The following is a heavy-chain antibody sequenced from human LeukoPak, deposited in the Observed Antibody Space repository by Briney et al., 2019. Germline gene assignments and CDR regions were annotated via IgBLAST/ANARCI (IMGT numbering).Heavy chain of an antibody. Sequence: KPSETLSLTCTVSGRSISSYYWIWIRQPPGKGLEWIGYIYYSGSTNYNPSLKSRVTISVDTSKNQFSLKLSSVTAADTAVYFCARVLGGKPDAFDIWGQGTVVTVS. CDR3: ARVLGGKPDAFDI. CDR1: GRSISSYY. CDR2: IYYSGST. V-gene: IGHV4-59*01. J-gene: IGHJ3*02. D-gene: IGHD1-26*01.